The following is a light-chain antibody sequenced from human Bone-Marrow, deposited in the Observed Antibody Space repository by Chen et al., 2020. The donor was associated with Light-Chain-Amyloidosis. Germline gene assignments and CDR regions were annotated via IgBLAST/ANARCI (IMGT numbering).Light chain of an antibody. J-gene: IGKJ1*01. CDR2: GAS. V-gene: IGKV3-20*01. Sequence: IVLTQSPGTLSLSPGERATLLCRASQSISSSALAWYQQKPGQAPRLRIYGASTRAIGIPDRISGSGSGTGFNLNISRLEPEDFAVYYCKQYGRSLWTFGQGTKVEIK. CDR3: KQYGRSLWT. CDR1: QSISSSA.